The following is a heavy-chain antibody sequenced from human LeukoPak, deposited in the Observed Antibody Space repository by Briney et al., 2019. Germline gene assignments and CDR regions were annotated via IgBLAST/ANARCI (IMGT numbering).Heavy chain of an antibody. CDR2: IANDGRDK. D-gene: IGHD6-13*01. V-gene: IGHV3-30*04. CDR3: AKDSKITSADYYFDY. J-gene: IGHJ4*02. Sequence: GGSLRLSCAASGFSFRSYAMHWVRQAPGKGLEWVTVIANDGRDKKYVDSVRGRFTISRDNSKNTVYLQMDSLRVEDMAVYYCAKDSKITSADYYFDYWGLGTLVTVSS. CDR1: GFSFRSYA.